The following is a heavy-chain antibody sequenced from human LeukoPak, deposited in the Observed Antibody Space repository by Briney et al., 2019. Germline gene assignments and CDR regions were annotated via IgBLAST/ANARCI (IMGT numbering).Heavy chain of an antibody. Sequence: SETLSLTCIVSGGPINNYYWSWIRQPPGKGLEWIGYIYYSGSTNYNPSLKSRVTISVDTSKNQFSLKLNSVTAADTAVYYCARGPLTGYYNVADYWGQGTLVTVSS. CDR1: GGPINNYY. CDR3: ARGPLTGYYNVADY. CDR2: IYYSGST. V-gene: IGHV4-59*01. D-gene: IGHD3-9*01. J-gene: IGHJ4*02.